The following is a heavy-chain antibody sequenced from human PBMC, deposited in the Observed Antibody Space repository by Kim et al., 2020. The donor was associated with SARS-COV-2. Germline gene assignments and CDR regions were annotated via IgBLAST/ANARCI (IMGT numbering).Heavy chain of an antibody. V-gene: IGHV3-21*05. Sequence: GGSLRLSCVASGFPFSSYTFSWVRQAPGKGLEWMAYICSDATDKHYADSVKGRFTISRDNAKNTIYLQMSNLRAEDTAVYYCARRDGGWFHYCGQGTLVT. J-gene: IGHJ4*02. D-gene: IGHD6-19*01. CDR2: ICSDATDK. CDR3: ARRDGGWFHY. CDR1: GFPFSSYT.